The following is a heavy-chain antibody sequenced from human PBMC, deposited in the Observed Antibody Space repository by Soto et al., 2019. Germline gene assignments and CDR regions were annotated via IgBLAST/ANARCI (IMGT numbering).Heavy chain of an antibody. CDR3: AREGRGKKAGYNGLVSLGY. CDR2: IIPIFSST. D-gene: IGHD2-2*02. Sequence: SVKVSCKVSGSRFSNYVISWVRQAPGHGLEWLGRIIPIFSSTKYAQSFQGRVTITADKSTSTASLELSSLRSDDTAVYYCAREGRGKKAGYNGLVSLGYWGQGTLVTVSS. V-gene: IGHV1-69*06. J-gene: IGHJ4*02. CDR1: GSRFSNYV.